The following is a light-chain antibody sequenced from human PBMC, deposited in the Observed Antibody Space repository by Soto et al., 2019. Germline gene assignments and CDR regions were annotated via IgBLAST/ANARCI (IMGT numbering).Light chain of an antibody. Sequence: EIVLTQSPGTLSLSPGEGASLSYRASQSVSSSYLAWYQQKPGQAPRLLIYGASSRATGIPDRFSGSGSGTDFTLTISRLEPEDFAVYYCQQYGSSPRVTFGQGTKLAIK. CDR1: QSVSSSY. J-gene: IGKJ2*01. CDR2: GAS. V-gene: IGKV3-20*01. CDR3: QQYGSSPRVT.